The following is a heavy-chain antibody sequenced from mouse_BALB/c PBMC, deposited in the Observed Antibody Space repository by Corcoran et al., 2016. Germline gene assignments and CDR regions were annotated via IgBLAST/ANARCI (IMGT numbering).Heavy chain of an antibody. V-gene: IGHV9-3-1*01. J-gene: IGHJ4*01. CDR2: INTYTGEP. CDR1: GYTCTNYG. Sequence: QSQVVQSGPELKKRGETGKISCKACGYTCTNYGMNWVKQAPGKGLKWMGWINTYTGEPTYADDFKGRFAFSLETSARTAYLQINTLKNGDTATYFCARRTTAHYYAMDYWGQGTSVTVSS. D-gene: IGHD1-2*01. CDR3: ARRTTAHYYAMDY.